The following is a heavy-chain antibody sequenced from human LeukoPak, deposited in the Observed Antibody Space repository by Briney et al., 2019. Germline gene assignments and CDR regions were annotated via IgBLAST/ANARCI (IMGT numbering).Heavy chain of an antibody. J-gene: IGHJ6*03. CDR3: ARMTTAYYYYYYMDV. CDR1: GYTFTGYY. V-gene: IGHV1-2*02. D-gene: IGHD1-14*01. CDR2: INPNSGGT. Sequence: ASVKVSCKASGYTFTGYYIHWVRQAPGQGLEWMGWINPNSGGTNYAHKFQGRVTMTRDTSISTAYMELSRLRSDDTAVYYCARMTTAYYYYYYMDVWGKGTTVTVSS.